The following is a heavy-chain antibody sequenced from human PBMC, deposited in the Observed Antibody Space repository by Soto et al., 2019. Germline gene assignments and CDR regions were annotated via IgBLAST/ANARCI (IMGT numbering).Heavy chain of an antibody. CDR3: AKDPSPQPTTVVTPGWFDP. D-gene: IGHD4-17*01. CDR1: GGSIRTGGYY. J-gene: IGHJ5*02. V-gene: IGHV4-31*02. CDR2: IYYTGRT. Sequence: PSETLSLTCTVSGGSIRTGGYYWSWIRQHPGKGLEWLGYIYYTGRTYYNPSLKNRLTMSVDMSKSQFSLKPTSLTAADTAVYYCAKDPSPQPTTVVTPGWFDPWGQGILVTVSS.